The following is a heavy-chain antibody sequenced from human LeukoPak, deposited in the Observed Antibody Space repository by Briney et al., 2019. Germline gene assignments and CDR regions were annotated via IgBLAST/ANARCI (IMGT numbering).Heavy chain of an antibody. V-gene: IGHV4-59*01. CDR2: IYYSGST. Sequence: SETLSLACTVSGGSISSYYWSWIRQPPGKGLEWIGYIYYSGSTNYNPSLKSRVTISVDTSKNQFSLKLSSVTAADTAVYYCARDAYYYDSDQRGAFDIWGQGTMVTVSS. CDR1: GGSISSYY. CDR3: ARDAYYYDSDQRGAFDI. D-gene: IGHD3-22*01. J-gene: IGHJ3*02.